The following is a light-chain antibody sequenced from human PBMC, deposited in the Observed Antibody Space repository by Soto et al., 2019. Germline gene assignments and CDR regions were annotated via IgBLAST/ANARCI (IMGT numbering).Light chain of an antibody. V-gene: IGKV3-20*01. CDR1: QSVSSSY. CDR3: QKYGSSRT. Sequence: EIVLTQSPGTLYLSPGERATLSGRASQSVSSSYLAWYQQKPGQAPRLLIYGASSRATGIPDRFSGSGSGTDFTLTISRLEPEELAVYYCQKYGSSRTFGQGPKVEIK. CDR2: GAS. J-gene: IGKJ1*01.